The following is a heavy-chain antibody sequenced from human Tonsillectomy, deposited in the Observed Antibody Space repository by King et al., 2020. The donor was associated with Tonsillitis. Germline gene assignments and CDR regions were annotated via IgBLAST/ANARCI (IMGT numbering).Heavy chain of an antibody. D-gene: IGHD3-10*01. V-gene: IGHV4-39*07. J-gene: IGHJ4*02. CDR2: IYESENS. CDR1: GGSISGSAYN. Sequence: QLQESGPGLVKSSETLSLTCTVSGGSISGSAYNWGWIRQPPGKGLEWIGSIYESENSYFNPSLKSRVTISLDTSKNQFSLKLTSVSAADTAVYYCARLYYGSGSEADTDYWGQGTLVTVSS. CDR3: ARLYYGSGSEADTDY.